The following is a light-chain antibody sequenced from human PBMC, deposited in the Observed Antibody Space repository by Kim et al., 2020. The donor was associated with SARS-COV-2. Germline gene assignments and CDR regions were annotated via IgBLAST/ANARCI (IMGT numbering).Light chain of an antibody. CDR3: SSYAGSNNFVV. J-gene: IGLJ2*01. CDR2: EVS. V-gene: IGLV2-8*01. Sequence: QSVTISCTGTSSDIGGYNYVSWYQQHSGKVPKLMIYEVSKRPSGVPDRFSGSKSDNTASLTVSGLQAEDEADYYCSSYAGSNNFVVFGGGTKLTVL. CDR1: SSDIGGYNY.